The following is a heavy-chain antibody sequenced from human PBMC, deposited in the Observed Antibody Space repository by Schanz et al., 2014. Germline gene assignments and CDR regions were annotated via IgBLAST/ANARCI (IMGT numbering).Heavy chain of an antibody. CDR2: ISSGGRNI. V-gene: IGHV3-21*04. D-gene: IGHD3-16*01. CDR1: GFTFSASA. J-gene: IGHJ5*01. Sequence: VQLAESGGGVVQPGRSLRLSCAASGFTFSASAMHWVRQAPGKGLEWVSSISSGGRNISYADSLKGRFTISRDNARNSLYLQMNSLRADDTAVYYCAKDLYNYGIFDSWGQGTLVTVSS. CDR3: AKDLYNYGIFDS.